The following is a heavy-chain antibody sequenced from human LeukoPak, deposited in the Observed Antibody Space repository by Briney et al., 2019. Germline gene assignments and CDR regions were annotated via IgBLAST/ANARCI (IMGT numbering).Heavy chain of an antibody. J-gene: IGHJ4*02. CDR3: AKGSYGGYFDY. CDR2: ISDSGGST. Sequence: GGSLRLSCAASGFTFSSYAMSWVRQAPGKGLEWVSAISDSGGSTYYADSVKGRFTISRDNSKNTLFLQMNSLRAEDTAVYYCAKGSYGGYFDYRGQGTLVTVSS. V-gene: IGHV3-23*01. D-gene: IGHD3-16*01. CDR1: GFTFSSYA.